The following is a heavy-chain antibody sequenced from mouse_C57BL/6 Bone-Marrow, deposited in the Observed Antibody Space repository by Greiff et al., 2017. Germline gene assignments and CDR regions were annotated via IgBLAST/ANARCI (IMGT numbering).Heavy chain of an antibody. V-gene: IGHV1-75*01. CDR3: ARWSWLLPHCYAMDY. D-gene: IGHD2-3*01. Sequence: QVQLKQSGPELVKPGASVKISCKASGYTFTDYYINWVKQRPGQGLEWIGWIFPGSGSTYYTEKFKGKATLTVDKSSSTAYMLLSSLTSEDSAVYFGARWSWLLPHCYAMDYWGQGTSVTVSS. CDR1: GYTFTDYY. J-gene: IGHJ4*01. CDR2: IFPGSGST.